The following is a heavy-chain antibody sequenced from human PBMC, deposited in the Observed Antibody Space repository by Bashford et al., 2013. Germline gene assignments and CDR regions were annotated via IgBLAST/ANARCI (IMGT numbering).Heavy chain of an antibody. CDR2: VYYNAHT. CDR1: GASSIGTDDYY. Sequence: SETLSLTCTVSGASSIGTDDYYWSWIRQPQGRAWSGIGHVYYNAHTYYNPSLKSRVSISVDTSKTQFSLTLSSVNAADTAMYYCARGGSRLSTFGVVHYDGMDVWGRGTMVTVSS. D-gene: IGHD3-3*01. CDR3: ARGGSRLSTFGVVHYDGMDV. J-gene: IGHJ6*02. V-gene: IGHV4-30-4*01.